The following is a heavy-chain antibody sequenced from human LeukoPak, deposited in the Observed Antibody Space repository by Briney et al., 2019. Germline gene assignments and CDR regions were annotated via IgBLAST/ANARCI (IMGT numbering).Heavy chain of an antibody. J-gene: IGHJ4*02. CDR3: ARAAIRVDFFDS. CDR1: GFLFGGHA. V-gene: IGHV3-21*06. Sequence: GGSLRLSCAASGFLFGGHAMVWIRQAPGKGLECVSSIHSSATYITYADSVRGRFTISRDNDKNSLFLDMDDLRAEDTAVYYCARAAIRVDFFDSWGQGTLVAVSS. CDR2: IHSSATYI. D-gene: IGHD2-2*01.